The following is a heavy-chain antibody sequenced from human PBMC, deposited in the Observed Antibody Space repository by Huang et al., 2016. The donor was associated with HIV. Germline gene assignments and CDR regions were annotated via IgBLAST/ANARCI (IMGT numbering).Heavy chain of an antibody. CDR2: IKSKTDGGTT. Sequence: EVQLVESGGGLVKPGGSIRLSCAASGFTFSNAWMSWVRQAQGKGLEWVGRIKSKTDGGTTDYAAPVKGRFTISRDDSKNTLYLQMNSLRTEDTAVYYCTTESESSGWTMDHDAFDIWGQGTMVTVSS. CDR3: TTESESSGWTMDHDAFDI. J-gene: IGHJ3*02. CDR1: GFTFSNAW. D-gene: IGHD6-19*01. V-gene: IGHV3-15*01.